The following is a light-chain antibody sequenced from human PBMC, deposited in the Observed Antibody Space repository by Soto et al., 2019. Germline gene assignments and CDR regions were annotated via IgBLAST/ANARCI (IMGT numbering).Light chain of an antibody. CDR2: GAS. CDR1: QSVRDN. Sequence: EIVMTHSPATLSVSPGERATLSCRASQSVRDNLAWYQQKPGQAPRLLIYGASTRSTGIPARFSGSGSGTEFPLTINSLQSEEFALYFCQQSNNWPYTFGQGTMLEIK. CDR3: QQSNNWPYT. V-gene: IGKV3-15*01. J-gene: IGKJ2*01.